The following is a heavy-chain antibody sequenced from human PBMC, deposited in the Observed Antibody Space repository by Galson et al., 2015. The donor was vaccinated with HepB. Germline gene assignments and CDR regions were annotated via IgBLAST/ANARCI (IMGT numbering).Heavy chain of an antibody. J-gene: IGHJ4*02. Sequence: SLRLSCAASGFTFSSYAMDWVRQVPGKGLEWVAFIGSDGSTRSYADSVKGRFTISRDKSKNTLYVQMDSLRAEDTAVHYCATGADYCFVNWGQGTLATVSS. CDR2: IGSDGSTR. CDR1: GFTFSSYA. V-gene: IGHV3-30*02. CDR3: ATGADYCFVN.